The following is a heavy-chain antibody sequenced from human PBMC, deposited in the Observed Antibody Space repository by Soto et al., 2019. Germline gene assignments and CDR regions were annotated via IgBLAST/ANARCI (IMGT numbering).Heavy chain of an antibody. V-gene: IGHV1-18*01. D-gene: IGHD6-19*01. CDR2: ISAYNGNT. CDR1: GYSFTSYG. Sequence: QVQLVQSGAEVKKPGASVKVSCKASGYSFTSYGISWVRQAPGQGLEWMGWISAYNGNTKYAQKLQXXVXMTTDTSTSTAYMELRSLRSDDTAVYYCARALAVALIDYWGQGTLVTVSS. CDR3: ARALAVALIDY. J-gene: IGHJ4*02.